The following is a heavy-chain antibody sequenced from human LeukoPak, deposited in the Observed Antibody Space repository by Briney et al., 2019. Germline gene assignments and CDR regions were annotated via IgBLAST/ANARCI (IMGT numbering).Heavy chain of an antibody. Sequence: AGGSLRLSCVASGFTFSSYAMSWVRQAPGKGLQWVLTITDSGDRTYYAASVKGRFTISRDNSKNSLYLQMNSLRTEDTALYYCAKASIQILTTEGFDYWGQGTLVTVSS. CDR2: ITDSGDRT. CDR3: AKASIQILTTEGFDY. CDR1: GFTFSSYA. D-gene: IGHD3-9*01. J-gene: IGHJ4*02. V-gene: IGHV3-23*01.